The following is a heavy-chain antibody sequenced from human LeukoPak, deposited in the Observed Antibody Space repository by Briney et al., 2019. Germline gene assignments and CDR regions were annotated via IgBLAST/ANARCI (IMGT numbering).Heavy chain of an antibody. CDR1: GFTFYDYA. D-gene: IGHD1-26*01. CDR3: ARALKGLRRRIGGTTTFEYYYYMDV. CDR2: ISWNSGSI. V-gene: IGHV3-9*01. Sequence: GRSLRLSCAASGFTFYDYAMHWVRHAPGKGLEWVSGISWNSGSIVYADSVKGRFTISRDNAKNSLYLQMNSLRAEDTAVYYCARALKGLRRRIGGTTTFEYYYYMDVWGKGTTVTISS. J-gene: IGHJ6*03.